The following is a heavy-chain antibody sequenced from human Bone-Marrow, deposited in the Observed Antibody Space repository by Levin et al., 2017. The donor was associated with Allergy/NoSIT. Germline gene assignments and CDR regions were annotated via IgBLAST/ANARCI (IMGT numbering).Heavy chain of an antibody. CDR3: ARVAEEGP. CDR2: ISPNSGAT. CDR1: GYTFTGYL. J-gene: IGHJ5*02. V-gene: IGHV1-2*02. Sequence: ASVKVSCKTSGYTFTGYLLHWVRQAPGQGLEWMGYISPNSGATNYDQRFQGRVTMTRDTSIDTAYMELSSLTSDDTAVYYCARVAEEGPWGQGTLVTVSS.